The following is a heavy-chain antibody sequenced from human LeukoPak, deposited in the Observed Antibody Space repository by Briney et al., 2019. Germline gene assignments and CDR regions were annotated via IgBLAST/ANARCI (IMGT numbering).Heavy chain of an antibody. D-gene: IGHD1-26*01. J-gene: IGHJ3*02. CDR2: ISAYNGNT. CDR1: GYTFTSYG. Sequence: ASVKVPCKASGYTFTSYGISWVRQAPGQGLEWMGWISAYNGNTNYAQKLQGRATMTTDTSTSTAYMELRSLRSDDTAVYYCAREASGSYLDAFDIWGQGTMVTVSS. V-gene: IGHV1-18*01. CDR3: AREASGSYLDAFDI.